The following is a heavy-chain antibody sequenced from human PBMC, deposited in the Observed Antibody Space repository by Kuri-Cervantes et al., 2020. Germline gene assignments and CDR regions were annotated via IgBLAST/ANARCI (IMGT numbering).Heavy chain of an antibody. Sequence: GGSLRLSCAASGFTFSDYYMSWIRQAPGKGLEWVSYISSSGSTIYYADSVKGRFTISRDNAKNSLYLQMNSLRDEDTAVYYCARAASDYDFWTATYYYGMDVWGQGTTVTVSS. CDR3: ARAASDYDFWTATYYYGMDV. V-gene: IGHV3-11*04. D-gene: IGHD3-3*01. CDR2: ISSSGSTI. J-gene: IGHJ6*02. CDR1: GFTFSDYY.